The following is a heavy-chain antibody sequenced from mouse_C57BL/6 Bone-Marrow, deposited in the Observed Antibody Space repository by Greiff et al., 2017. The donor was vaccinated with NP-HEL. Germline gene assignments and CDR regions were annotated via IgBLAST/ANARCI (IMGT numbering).Heavy chain of an antibody. V-gene: IGHV1-72*01. CDR1: GYTFTSYW. CDR3: AREPFITTVVATDYAMDY. Sequence: VQLQQPGAELVKPGASVKLSCKASGYTFTSYWMHWVKQRPGRGLEWIGRIDPNSGGTKYNEKFKSKATLTVDKPSSTAYMQLSSLTSEYSAVYYCAREPFITTVVATDYAMDYWGQGTSVTVSS. D-gene: IGHD1-1*01. CDR2: IDPNSGGT. J-gene: IGHJ4*01.